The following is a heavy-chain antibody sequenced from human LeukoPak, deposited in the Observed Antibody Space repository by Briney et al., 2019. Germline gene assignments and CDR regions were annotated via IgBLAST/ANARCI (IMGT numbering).Heavy chain of an antibody. Sequence: SETVSLTCAVYGGSFSGYYWSWIRQPPGKGLEWIGEINHSGSTNYNPSLKSRVTISVDTSKNQFSLKLSSVTAADTAVYYCARDYGDYVSWFDPWGQGTLVTVSS. J-gene: IGHJ5*02. CDR2: INHSGST. D-gene: IGHD4-17*01. V-gene: IGHV4-34*01. CDR1: GGSFSGYY. CDR3: ARDYGDYVSWFDP.